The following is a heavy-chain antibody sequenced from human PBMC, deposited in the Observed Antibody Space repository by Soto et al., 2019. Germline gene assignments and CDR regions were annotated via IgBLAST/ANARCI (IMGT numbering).Heavy chain of an antibody. J-gene: IGHJ4*02. Sequence: SQTLSLTCVISGDSVSSNSVAWNWNRQSPSGGLEWLGRTYYRSKWSHDYAVSVESRITTNPDTSKNQFSLQLDSVTPADTAVYYCARDSPGYGDYVLFDYWGQGTRVTVSS. CDR2: TYYRSKWSH. V-gene: IGHV6-1*01. CDR3: ARDSPGYGDYVLFDY. CDR1: GDSVSSNSVA. D-gene: IGHD4-17*01.